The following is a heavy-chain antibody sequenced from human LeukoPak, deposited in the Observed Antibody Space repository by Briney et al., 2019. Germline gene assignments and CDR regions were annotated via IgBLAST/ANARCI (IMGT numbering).Heavy chain of an antibody. D-gene: IGHD6-13*01. Sequence: SETLSLTCAVYGGSFSGYYWSWIRQPPGKWLEWIGEINHSGSTNYNPSLKSRFTISVDTSKNQFSLKLSSVTAADTAVYYCARRKRAYSSSWYYFDYWGQGTLVTVSS. CDR3: ARRKRAYSSSWYYFDY. J-gene: IGHJ4*02. V-gene: IGHV4-34*01. CDR1: GGSFSGYY. CDR2: INHSGST.